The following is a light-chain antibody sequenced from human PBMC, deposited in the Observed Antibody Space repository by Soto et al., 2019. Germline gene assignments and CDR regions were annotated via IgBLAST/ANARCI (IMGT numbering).Light chain of an antibody. V-gene: IGLV2-23*01. Sequence: QSVLTQPASVSGSPGQSITISCTGTSSDVGSYNLVSWYQQHPGKAPKLMIYEGSKRPSGVSNRFSGSKSGNTASLTISGLQDEDEADDYCCSYAGSSNVVFGGGTKLTVL. J-gene: IGLJ2*01. CDR2: EGS. CDR1: SSDVGSYNL. CDR3: CSYAGSSNVV.